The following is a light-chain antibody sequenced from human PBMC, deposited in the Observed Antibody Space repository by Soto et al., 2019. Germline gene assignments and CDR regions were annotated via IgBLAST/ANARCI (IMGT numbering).Light chain of an antibody. CDR1: QSVSLS. V-gene: IGKV3-11*01. CDR3: QQYESSPRT. J-gene: IGKJ1*01. Sequence: EIVVTQSPATLSVSTGERATLSCRASQSVSLSLAWYQQKPGQAPRLLIYDASKRASGFPARFSGSGSGTDFTLTISRLEPEDFAVYYCQQYESSPRTFGQGTKVDI. CDR2: DAS.